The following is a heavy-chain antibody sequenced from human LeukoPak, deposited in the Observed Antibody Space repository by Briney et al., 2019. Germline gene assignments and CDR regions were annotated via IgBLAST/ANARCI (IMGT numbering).Heavy chain of an antibody. D-gene: IGHD4-11*01. CDR1: GFTFSSYS. V-gene: IGHV3-48*01. J-gene: IGHJ6*03. Sequence: PGGSLGLSCAASGFTFSSYSMNWVRQAPGKGLEWVSYISSSSSTIHYADSVKGRFTISRDNAKNSLYLQMNSLRAEDTAVYYCARGDSYYYYMDVWGKGTTVTVSS. CDR3: ARGDSYYYYMDV. CDR2: ISSSSSTI.